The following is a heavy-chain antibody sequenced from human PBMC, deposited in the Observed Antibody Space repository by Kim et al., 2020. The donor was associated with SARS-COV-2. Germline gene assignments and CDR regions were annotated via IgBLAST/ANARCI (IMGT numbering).Heavy chain of an antibody. CDR2: ISTSSSYI. V-gene: IGHV3-21*01. J-gene: IGHJ2*01. Sequence: GGSLRLSCAASGFTFSSYSMNWVRQAPGKGLEWVSSISTSSSYIYYADSVKGRFTISRDNAKNSLYLQMNSLRAEDTAVYYCARVKGNNYYDGSGYYPGACYLGGRGTMVTVPS. D-gene: IGHD3-22*01. CDR1: GFTFSSYS. CDR3: ARVKGNNYYDGSGYYPGACYL.